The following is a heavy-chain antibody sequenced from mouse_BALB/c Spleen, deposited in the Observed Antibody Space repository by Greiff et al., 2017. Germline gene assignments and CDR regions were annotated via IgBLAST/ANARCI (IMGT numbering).Heavy chain of an antibody. CDR3: AREAHYYAMDY. CDR1: GYTFTSYN. Sequence: LQQSGAELVKPGASVKMSCKASGYTFTSYNMHWVKQTPGQGLEWIGAIYPGNGDTSYNQKFKGKATLTADKSSSTAYMQLSSLTSEDSAVYYCAREAHYYAMDYWGQGTSVTVSS. V-gene: IGHV1-12*01. CDR2: IYPGNGDT. J-gene: IGHJ4*01. D-gene: IGHD3-2*02.